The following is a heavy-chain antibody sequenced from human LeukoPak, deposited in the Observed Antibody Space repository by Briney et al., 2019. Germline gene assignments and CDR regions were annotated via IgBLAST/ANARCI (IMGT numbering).Heavy chain of an antibody. J-gene: IGHJ6*03. CDR3: ARDHLLANYYYYMDV. V-gene: IGHV3-11*01. D-gene: IGHD2-15*01. CDR2: ISGSGDTI. CDR1: GFAFSDYY. Sequence: PGGSLRLSCAASGFAFSDYYMNWIRQAPGEGLEWVSYISGSGDTIYYTDSVKGRFTISRDNAKNSLYLQMNSLRAEDTAVYYCARDHLLANYYYYMDVWGKGTTVTVSS.